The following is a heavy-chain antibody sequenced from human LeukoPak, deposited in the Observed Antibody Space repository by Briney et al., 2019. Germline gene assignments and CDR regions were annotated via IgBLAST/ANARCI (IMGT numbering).Heavy chain of an antibody. J-gene: IGHJ5*02. CDR1: GGSIGSYY. Sequence: SETLSLTCTVSGGSIGSYYWRWIRQPAGKGLEWVGRIYNTGSTDYNSSLKSRVTMSVDTSKNQFSLKLTSVTAADSAVYYCARDLPSYYFGSGNTFDPWGQGTLVTVSS. CDR2: IYNTGST. CDR3: ARDLPSYYFGSGNTFDP. D-gene: IGHD3-10*01. V-gene: IGHV4-4*07.